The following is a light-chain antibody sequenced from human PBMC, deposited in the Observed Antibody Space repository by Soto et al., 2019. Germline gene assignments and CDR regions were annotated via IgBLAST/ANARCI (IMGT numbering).Light chain of an antibody. CDR1: SSDVGGYDY. Sequence: QPVLTQPRSASGTPGQRVTISCSGTSSDVGGYDYVSWYQHHPGKAPKLTIYEVSNRPSGVSNRFSGSKSGNTASLTISGLQAEDEAEYYCSAYTSSSTDVFGTGTKLTVL. V-gene: IGLV2-14*01. J-gene: IGLJ1*01. CDR2: EVS. CDR3: SAYTSSSTDV.